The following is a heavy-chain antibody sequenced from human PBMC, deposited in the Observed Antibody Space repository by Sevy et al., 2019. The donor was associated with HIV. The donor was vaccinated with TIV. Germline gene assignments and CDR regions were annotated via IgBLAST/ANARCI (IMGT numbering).Heavy chain of an antibody. V-gene: IGHV3-48*01. CDR3: ARTGPPGYYYDSSGSDY. J-gene: IGHJ4*02. D-gene: IGHD3-22*01. CDR2: ISSSSSTI. CDR1: GFTFSSYS. Sequence: GGYLRLSCAASGFTFSSYSMNWVRQAPGKGLEWVSYISSSSSTIYYADTVKGRFTISRENTKNSLYLQMISLRAEETAVYYCARTGPPGYYYDSSGSDYWGQGTLVTVSS.